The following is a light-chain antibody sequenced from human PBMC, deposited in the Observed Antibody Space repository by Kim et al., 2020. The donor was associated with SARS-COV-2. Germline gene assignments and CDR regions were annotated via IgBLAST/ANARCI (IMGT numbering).Light chain of an antibody. CDR1: SLRNYY. Sequence: ALGQTVRITCQGDSLRNYYASWYQQKPGQAPVLVIYGENSRPSGIPDRFSGSSSGNTASLTITGAQAADEADYYCKSRDSSGNHRVFGGGTQLTVL. CDR3: KSRDSSGNHRV. V-gene: IGLV3-19*01. CDR2: GEN. J-gene: IGLJ3*02.